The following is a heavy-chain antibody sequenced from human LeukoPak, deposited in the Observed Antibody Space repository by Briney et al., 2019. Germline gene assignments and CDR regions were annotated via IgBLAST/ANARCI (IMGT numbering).Heavy chain of an antibody. D-gene: IGHD3-16*01. Sequence: PSESLSLTCPVSGGSINSYYWSWIRQPPGKGLEWIGYIYYSGSTNYNPSLKSRVTISVDTSKNQFSLKLSSVTAADTAVYYCARGGSGGAFDIWGQGTMVTVSS. CDR3: ARGGSGGAFDI. J-gene: IGHJ3*02. CDR1: GGSINSYY. CDR2: IYYSGST. V-gene: IGHV4-59*12.